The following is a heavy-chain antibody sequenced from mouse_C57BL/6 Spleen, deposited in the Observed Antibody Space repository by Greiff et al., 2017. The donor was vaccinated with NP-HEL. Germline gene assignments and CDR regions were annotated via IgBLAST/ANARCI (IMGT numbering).Heavy chain of an antibody. Sequence: VQLQQSGASVKISCKASGYAFSSYWMNWVKQRPGKGLEWIGQIYPGDGDTNYNGKFKGKVTLTADKSSSTAYMQLSSLTSEDSAVYFCAREYYGNYDYYAMDYWGQGTSVTVSS. CDR2: IYPGDGDT. CDR3: AREYYGNYDYYAMDY. CDR1: GYAFSSYW. V-gene: IGHV1-80*01. J-gene: IGHJ4*01. D-gene: IGHD2-1*01.